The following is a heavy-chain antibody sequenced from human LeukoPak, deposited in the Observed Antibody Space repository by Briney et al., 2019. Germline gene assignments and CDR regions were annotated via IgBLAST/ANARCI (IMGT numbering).Heavy chain of an antibody. D-gene: IGHD3-10*01. CDR1: GWTFIRFR. CDR2: ISNNNVKT. CDR3: ARDRWEIGRGREAFDYFDY. V-gene: IGHV1-18*01. Sequence: GASVRLSCKGTGWTFIRFRISRVGQAPGQGLEWMGWISNNNVKTKYAQKFQGRVTITTDTSTIPAYMELRSLRSDDTALYYCARDRWEIGRGREAFDYFDYWGQGTLVTVSS. J-gene: IGHJ4*02.